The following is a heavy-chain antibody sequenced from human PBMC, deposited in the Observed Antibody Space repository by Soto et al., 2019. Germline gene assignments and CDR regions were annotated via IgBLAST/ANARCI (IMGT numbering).Heavy chain of an antibody. D-gene: IGHD3-10*01. Sequence: PSETLSLTCTVSGGSISISSYYWGCIRQPPGKGLEWIGSIYYSGSTYYNPSLKSRVTISVDTSKNQFSLKLSSVTAADTAVYYCARHRGPMVRGVISNWFDPWGQGTLVTVSS. V-gene: IGHV4-39*01. CDR3: ARHRGPMVRGVISNWFDP. J-gene: IGHJ5*02. CDR2: IYYSGST. CDR1: GGSISISSYY.